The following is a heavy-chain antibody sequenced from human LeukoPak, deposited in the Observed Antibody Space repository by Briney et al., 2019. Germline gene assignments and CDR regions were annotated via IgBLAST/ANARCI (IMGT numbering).Heavy chain of an antibody. D-gene: IGHD3-22*01. J-gene: IGHJ4*02. CDR2: IYYSGST. Sequence: SETLSLTCTVSGGSISSYYWGWIRQPPGKGLEWIGSIYYSGSTYYNPSLKSRVTISVDTSKNQFSLKLSSVTAADTAVYYCARDSSRLTTAPYDYWGQGTLVTVSS. CDR1: GGSISSYY. V-gene: IGHV4-39*01. CDR3: ARDSSRLTTAPYDY.